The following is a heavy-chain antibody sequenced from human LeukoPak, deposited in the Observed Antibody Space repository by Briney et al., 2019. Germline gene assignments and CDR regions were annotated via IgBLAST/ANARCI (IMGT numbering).Heavy chain of an antibody. J-gene: IGHJ4*02. Sequence: GSLRLSCADSGFTFSYYRMSWVRPAPGRRLEWVANIKEDGSMKQYVGSVRGRFTICRDNAKRSLYLQMSSLKAEDSAVYYCARDEISWYCVYWGQGTLVTVSS. CDR2: IKEDGSMK. V-gene: IGHV3-7*01. CDR1: GFTFSYYR. CDR3: ARDEISWYCVY. D-gene: IGHD2-8*02.